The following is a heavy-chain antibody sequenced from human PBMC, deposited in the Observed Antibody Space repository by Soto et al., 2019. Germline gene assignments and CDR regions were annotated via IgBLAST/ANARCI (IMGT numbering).Heavy chain of an antibody. CDR2: ISGSGGST. J-gene: IGHJ6*02. V-gene: IGHV3-23*01. CDR1: GFTFSSYA. D-gene: IGHD5-12*01. CDR3: ARLIVATISELMDV. Sequence: EVQLLESGGGLVQPGGSLRLSCAASGFTFSSYAMSWVRQAPGKGLEWVSAISGSGGSTYYADSVKGRFTISRDNSKNTLYLQMNSLRAEDTAVYYCARLIVATISELMDVWGQGTTVTVSS.